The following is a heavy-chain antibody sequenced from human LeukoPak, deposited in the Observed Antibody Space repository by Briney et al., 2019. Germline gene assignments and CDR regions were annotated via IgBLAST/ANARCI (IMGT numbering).Heavy chain of an antibody. V-gene: IGHV4-59*08. Sequence: SETLSLTCTVSGGSISSYYWSWIRQPPGKGLEWIGYIYYSGSTNYNPSLKSRVTISVDTSKNQFSLKLSSVTAADTAVYYCATSGIAAAGTGTFDYWGQGTLVTVSS. D-gene: IGHD6-13*01. CDR3: ATSGIAAAGTGTFDY. J-gene: IGHJ4*02. CDR1: GGSISSYY. CDR2: IYYSGST.